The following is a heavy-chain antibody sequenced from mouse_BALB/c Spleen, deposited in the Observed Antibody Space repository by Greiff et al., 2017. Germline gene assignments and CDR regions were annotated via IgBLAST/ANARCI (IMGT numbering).Heavy chain of an antibody. CDR1: GFTFSDYY. CDR2: ISDGGSYT. D-gene: IGHD2-4*01. J-gene: IGHJ3*01. Sequence: EVKVVESGGGLVKPGGSLKLSCAASGFTFSDYYMYWVRQTPEKRLEWVATISDGGSYTYYPDSVKGRLTISRDNAKNNLYLQMSSLKSEDTAMYYCARGGYDYDEGAWFAYWGQGTLVTVSA. CDR3: ARGGYDYDEGAWFAY. V-gene: IGHV5-4*02.